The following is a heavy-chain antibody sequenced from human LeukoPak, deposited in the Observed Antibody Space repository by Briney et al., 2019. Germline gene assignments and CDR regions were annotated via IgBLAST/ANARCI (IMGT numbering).Heavy chain of an antibody. CDR2: IKQDGSEK. V-gene: IGHV3-7*01. D-gene: IGHD3-10*01. J-gene: IGHJ4*02. Sequence: GGSLRLSCAASGFTFSSYWMSWVRQAPGKGLEWVANIKQDGSEKYYVDSVKGRFTISRDNAKNSLYLQMNSLRAEDTAVYYCARDASLKYYYGSGSYSPLDYWGQGTLVTVSS. CDR1: GFTFSSYW. CDR3: ARDASLKYYYGSGSYSPLDY.